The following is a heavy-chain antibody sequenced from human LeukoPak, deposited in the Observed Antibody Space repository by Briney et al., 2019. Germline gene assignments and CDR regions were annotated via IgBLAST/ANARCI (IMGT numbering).Heavy chain of an antibody. D-gene: IGHD3-10*01. CDR2: ISGSGGST. V-gene: IGHV3-23*01. J-gene: IGHJ5*02. CDR1: GFTFSSYA. CDR3: AKDRAMVRGVTSPGA. Sequence: GGSLRLSCAASGFTFSSYAMGWVRQAPGKGLEWVSAISGSGGSTYYADSVKGRFTISRDNSKNTLYLQMNSLRAEDTAVYYCAKDRAMVRGVTSPGAWGQGTLVTVSS.